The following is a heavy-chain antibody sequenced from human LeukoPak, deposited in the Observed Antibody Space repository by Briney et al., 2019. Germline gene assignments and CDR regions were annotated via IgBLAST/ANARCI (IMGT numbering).Heavy chain of an antibody. CDR3: ARGAAAGDY. V-gene: IGHV4-59*01. J-gene: IGHJ4*02. CDR2: IYYSGST. Sequence: PSETLSVTCTVSGDSINTYYWNWIRQPPGKGLEWIGNIYYSGSTNYNPSLKSRVTISIDTSKNQFSLKLSSVTAADTAVYYCARGAAAGDYWGQGTLVTVSS. D-gene: IGHD6-13*01. CDR1: GDSINTYY.